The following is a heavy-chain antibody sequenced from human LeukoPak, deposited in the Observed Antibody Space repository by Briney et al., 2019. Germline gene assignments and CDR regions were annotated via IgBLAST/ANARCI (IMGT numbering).Heavy chain of an antibody. V-gene: IGHV4-39*01. CDR1: GGSISNGDYF. CDR2: IYYSGTT. D-gene: IGHD3-10*01. CDR3: ATTMYGSGSYWENWFDP. J-gene: IGHJ5*02. Sequence: SETLSLTCTVSGGSISNGDYFWGWIRQPPGKGLEWIATIYYSGTTYYNPSLKSRVTISVDTSKNQFSLKLSSVTAADTAVYYCATTMYGSGSYWENWFDPWGQGTLVTVSS.